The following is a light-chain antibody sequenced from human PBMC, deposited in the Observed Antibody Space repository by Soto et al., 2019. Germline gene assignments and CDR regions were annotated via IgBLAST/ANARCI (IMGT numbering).Light chain of an antibody. J-gene: IGKJ4*01. V-gene: IGKV3D-15*01. CDR2: GAS. CDR3: QQYNNWPPKFT. Sequence: SPPTLSVSPVERATLSFSAIQSVSSNLAWYQQKPGQAPRLLIYGASTRATGIPARFSGSGSGTEFTLTISSLQSEDFAVYYCQQYNNWPPKFTFGGGTKVDI. CDR1: QSVSSN.